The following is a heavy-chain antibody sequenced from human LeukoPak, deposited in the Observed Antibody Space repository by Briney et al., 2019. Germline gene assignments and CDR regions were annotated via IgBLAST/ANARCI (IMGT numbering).Heavy chain of an antibody. J-gene: IGHJ4*02. Sequence: SETLPLTCSVSTVSVNSGVYYWGWVRQPPGKGLEWIGSIHSSGNSYCNPSLKSRVTLSVDTSKNQFSLKLGSVTAADTAVYYCARAPLDRNFDYWGQGTLVTVSS. D-gene: IGHD1-14*01. CDR3: ARAPLDRNFDY. CDR2: IHSSGNS. CDR1: TVSVNSGVYY. V-gene: IGHV4-39*01.